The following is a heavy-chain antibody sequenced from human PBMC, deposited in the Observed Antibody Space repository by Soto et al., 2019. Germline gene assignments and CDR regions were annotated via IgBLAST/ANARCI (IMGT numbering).Heavy chain of an antibody. D-gene: IGHD3-22*01. CDR2: ISYDGSDK. CDR1: GFTFSSYA. J-gene: IGHJ4*02. Sequence: GGSLRLSCAASGFTFSSYAMPWVRQAPGKGLEWVALISYDGSDKDYADSVKGRFTISRDNSRNTLFLQMNSLRAEDTAVYYCARDYYKYYDSSGYYRSPAYWGQGTLVTVS. CDR3: ARDYYKYYDSSGYYRSPAY. V-gene: IGHV3-30-3*01.